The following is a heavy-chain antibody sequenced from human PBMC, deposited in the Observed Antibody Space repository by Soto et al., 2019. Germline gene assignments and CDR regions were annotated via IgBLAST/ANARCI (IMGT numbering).Heavy chain of an antibody. J-gene: IGHJ4*02. CDR2: FSYGGST. D-gene: IGHD3-9*01. V-gene: IGHV4-59*08. Sequence: PSETLSLTCTVSGGSISSNFWGWIRQPPGKGLEWIGYFSYGGSTNYNPSLKSRVTMSADTSMNQFSLQLSSVTAADTAFYYCARHLTDYDIVTGPPLVHFDQWGQGILVTVSS. CDR1: GGSISSNF. CDR3: ARHLTDYDIVTGPPLVHFDQ.